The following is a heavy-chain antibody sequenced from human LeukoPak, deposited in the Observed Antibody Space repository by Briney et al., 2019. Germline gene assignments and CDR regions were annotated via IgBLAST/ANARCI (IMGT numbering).Heavy chain of an antibody. D-gene: IGHD6-19*01. V-gene: IGHV3-11*01. J-gene: IGHJ3*02. CDR3: ATLGGGYRPYSSGWLRAFDI. CDR2: ISSSGSTI. Sequence: PGGSLRLSCAASGFTFSDYYMSWIRQAPGKGLEWVSYISSSGSTIYYADSVKGRFTISRDNSKNSLYLQMNSLRAEDTALYYCATLGGGYRPYSSGWLRAFDIWGQGTMVTVSS. CDR1: GFTFSDYY.